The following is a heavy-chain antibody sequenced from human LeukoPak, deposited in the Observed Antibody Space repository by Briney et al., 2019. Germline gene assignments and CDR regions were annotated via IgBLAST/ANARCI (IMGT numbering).Heavy chain of an antibody. CDR1: EDIFSAYA. V-gene: IGHV1-69*13. Sequence: SVRVSCKASEDIFSAYALTWVRQAPGQGLEWMGGIIPIFGAVDYAQTFQGRVSITAVQSTNTAYMELSSLRSEDTAVYYCARGDYNYLWGSYRRPYAFDIWGQGTLVTVSS. CDR2: IIPIFGAV. D-gene: IGHD3-16*02. J-gene: IGHJ3*02. CDR3: ARGDYNYLWGSYRRPYAFDI.